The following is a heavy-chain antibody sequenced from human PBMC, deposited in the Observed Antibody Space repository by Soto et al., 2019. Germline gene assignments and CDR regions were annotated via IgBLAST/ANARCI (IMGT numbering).Heavy chain of an antibody. CDR2: ISSSGGST. CDR1: GFTFSSNA. J-gene: IGHJ4*02. V-gene: IGHV3-23*01. Sequence: PGGSLRLSCAASGFTFSSNAMNWVRQAPGKGLEWVSGISSSGGSTYYADSVKGRFTISRDNSKNMLYLQMNNLRAEDTAVYYCAKAQGGSYFDYWGQGTLVTVSS. CDR3: AKAQGGSYFDY. D-gene: IGHD2-15*01.